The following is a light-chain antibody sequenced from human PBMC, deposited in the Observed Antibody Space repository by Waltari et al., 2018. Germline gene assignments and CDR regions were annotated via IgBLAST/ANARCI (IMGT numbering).Light chain of an antibody. Sequence: EIVLTQSPGTLSLSPGERATLSCRASQSVSSNFLAWYQQKPGQAPRVLIYGASNRATGIPDRFSGSGSGTDFTLTISRLEPEDFAVYYCQQYDSSQYTFGQGTKLEIK. CDR3: QQYDSSQYT. CDR2: GAS. V-gene: IGKV3-20*01. CDR1: QSVSSNF. J-gene: IGKJ2*01.